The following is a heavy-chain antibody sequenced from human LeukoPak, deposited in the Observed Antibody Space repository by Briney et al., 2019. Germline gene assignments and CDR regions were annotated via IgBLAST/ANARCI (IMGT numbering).Heavy chain of an antibody. CDR1: GYTFTSFY. CDR2: INPSGGST. Sequence: ASVKVSCKASGYTFTSFYMHWVRQAPGQGLEWMGIINPSGGSTSYAQTFQGRVTMTTDTSTSTVYMELSSLRSEDTAVYYCAKDAFSFNGVFDAFDIWGQGTMVTVSS. V-gene: IGHV1-46*01. CDR3: AKDAFSFNGVFDAFDI. J-gene: IGHJ3*02. D-gene: IGHD2/OR15-2a*01.